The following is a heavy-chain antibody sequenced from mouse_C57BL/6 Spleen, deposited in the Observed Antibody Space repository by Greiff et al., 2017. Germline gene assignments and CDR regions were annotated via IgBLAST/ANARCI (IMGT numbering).Heavy chain of an antibody. CDR1: GYTFTSYW. CDR3: ARGNYYGSSYVFAY. CDR2: INPNNGGT. Sequence: VQLQQPGTELVKPGASVKLSCKASGYTFTSYWMHWVKQSHGKSLEWIGDINPNNGGTIYNQKFKGKATLTVDKSSSTAYMELRSLTSEDTAVYYCARGNYYGSSYVFAYWGKGTLVTVSA. V-gene: IGHV1-18*01. J-gene: IGHJ3*01. D-gene: IGHD1-1*01.